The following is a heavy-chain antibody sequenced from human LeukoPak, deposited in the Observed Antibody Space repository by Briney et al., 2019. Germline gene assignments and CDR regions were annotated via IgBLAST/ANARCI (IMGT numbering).Heavy chain of an antibody. CDR2: IKSKTDGGTT. Sequence: MSGGSLRLSCAASGFTFSNAWMSWVRQAPGKRLEWVGRIKSKTDGGTTDYAAPVKGRFTISRDDSKNTLYLQMNSLKTEDTAVYYCTITYDFWSGYGDYWGQGTLVTVSS. D-gene: IGHD3-3*01. CDR3: TITYDFWSGYGDY. V-gene: IGHV3-15*01. CDR1: GFTFSNAW. J-gene: IGHJ4*02.